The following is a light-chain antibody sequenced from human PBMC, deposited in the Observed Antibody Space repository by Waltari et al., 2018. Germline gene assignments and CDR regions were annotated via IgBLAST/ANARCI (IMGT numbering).Light chain of an antibody. CDR2: VAS. CDR3: QQTYYTVSLS. V-gene: IGKV1-39*01. CDR1: QNISNF. Sequence: DIQLTHSTYSLSASVGDRVTITCRASQNISNFLNWYKQKPGRAPQVLISVASALHTGVPSRFSGSGSVTEFTLTINNLQPEDFATYYCQQTYYTVSLSFAVGT. J-gene: IGKJ4*01.